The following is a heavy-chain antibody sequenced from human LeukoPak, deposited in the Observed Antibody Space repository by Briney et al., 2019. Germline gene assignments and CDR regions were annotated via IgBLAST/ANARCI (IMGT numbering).Heavy chain of an antibody. Sequence: PSETLSLTCAVYGGSFSGYYWSWIRQPPGKGLEWIGEINHSGSTNYNPSLKSRVTISVDTSKNQFSLKLSSVTAADTAVYYCARGFRYYYGSGSRYYYYGMDVWGQGTTVTVSS. CDR1: GGSFSGYY. D-gene: IGHD3-10*01. CDR2: INHSGST. V-gene: IGHV4-34*01. J-gene: IGHJ6*02. CDR3: ARGFRYYYGSGSRYYYYGMDV.